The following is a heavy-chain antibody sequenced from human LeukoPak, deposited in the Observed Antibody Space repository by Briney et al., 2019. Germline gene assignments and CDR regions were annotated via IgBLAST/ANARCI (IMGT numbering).Heavy chain of an antibody. J-gene: IGHJ5*02. Sequence: PGGSLRLSCVTSGFSFNNYWMHWVRQVPGKGLVWVSRIKGDGSSTSYVDSVKGRFTISRDNAKNTLYLQMNSLRAEDTAIYYYAKDNSPGWFGPWGQGTLVTVSS. CDR3: AKDNSPGWFGP. CDR1: GFSFNNYW. CDR2: IKGDGSST. D-gene: IGHD4-11*01. V-gene: IGHV3-74*01.